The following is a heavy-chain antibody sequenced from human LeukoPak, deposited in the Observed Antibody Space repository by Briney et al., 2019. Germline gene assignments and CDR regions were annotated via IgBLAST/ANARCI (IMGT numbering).Heavy chain of an antibody. CDR3: ARETPHYDSSGYLYDY. CDR1: GYTFTSYD. D-gene: IGHD3-22*01. Sequence: ASVKVSCKASGYTFTSYDINWVRQATGQGLEWMGWMNPNSGNTGYAQKLQGRVTMTTDTSTSTAYMELRSLRSDDTAVYYCARETPHYDSSGYLYDYWGQGTLVTVSS. CDR2: MNPNSGNT. J-gene: IGHJ4*02. V-gene: IGHV1-8*02.